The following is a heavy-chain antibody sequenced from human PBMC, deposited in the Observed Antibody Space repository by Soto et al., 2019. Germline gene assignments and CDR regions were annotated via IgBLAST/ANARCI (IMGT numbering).Heavy chain of an antibody. Sequence: ETLSLTCTVSGGSVSSGSYYWSWIRQPPGKGLEWIGYIYYSGSTNYNPSLKSRVTISVDTSKNQFSLKLSSVTAADTAVYYCARDYYDSSGYWGFDYWGQGTLVTVSS. D-gene: IGHD3-22*01. CDR3: ARDYYDSSGYWGFDY. CDR1: GGSVSSGSYY. J-gene: IGHJ4*02. V-gene: IGHV4-61*01. CDR2: IYYSGST.